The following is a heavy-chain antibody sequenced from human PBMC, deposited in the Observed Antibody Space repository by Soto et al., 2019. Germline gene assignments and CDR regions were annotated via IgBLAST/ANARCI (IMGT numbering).Heavy chain of an antibody. CDR1: GYSISSGYY. CDR3: AGGDNWNSHYYYYGMDV. CDR2: IYHSGST. D-gene: IGHD1-7*01. Sequence: SETLSLTCAVSGYSISSGYYWGWIRQPPGEGLEWIGSIYHSGSTYYNPSLKSRVTISVDTSKNQFSLKLSSVTAADTAVYYCAGGDNWNSHYYYYGMDVWGQGXTVTVSS. J-gene: IGHJ6*02. V-gene: IGHV4-38-2*01.